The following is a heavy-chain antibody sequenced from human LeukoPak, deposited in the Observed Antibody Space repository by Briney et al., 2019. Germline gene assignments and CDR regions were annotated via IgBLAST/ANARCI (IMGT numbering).Heavy chain of an antibody. CDR2: ISYDGSNK. D-gene: IGHD6-13*01. CDR1: GFTFSSYA. J-gene: IGHJ4*02. CDR3: ASGRGRYSSSPC. Sequence: GRSLRLSCAASGFTFSSYAMHWVRQAPGKGLEWVAVISYDGSNKYYADSVKGRFTISRDNSKNTLYLQMNSLRAEDTAAYYCASGRGRYSSSPCWGQGTLVTVSS. V-gene: IGHV3-30*04.